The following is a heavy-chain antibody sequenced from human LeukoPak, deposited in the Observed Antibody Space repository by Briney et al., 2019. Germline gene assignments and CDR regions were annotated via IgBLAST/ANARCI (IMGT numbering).Heavy chain of an antibody. CDR2: IYYSGST. CDR1: GGSISSYY. CDR3: ARSDYYDSSGYYYGKNTYYFDY. V-gene: IGHV4-59*08. J-gene: IGHJ4*02. Sequence: PSETLSLTCTVSGGSISSYYWSWIRQPPGKGLEWIGYIYYSGSTNYNPSLKSRVTISVDTSKNQFSLKLSSVTAADTAVYYCARSDYYDSSGYYYGKNTYYFDYWGQGTLVTVSS. D-gene: IGHD3-22*01.